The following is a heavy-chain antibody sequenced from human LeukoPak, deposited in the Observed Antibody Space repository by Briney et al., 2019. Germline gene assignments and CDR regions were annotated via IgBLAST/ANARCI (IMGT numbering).Heavy chain of an antibody. V-gene: IGHV3-49*03. CDR1: GFTFGDYA. CDR3: TSDLPSTVTYYFDY. D-gene: IGHD4-17*01. J-gene: IGHJ4*02. Sequence: GGSLRLSXTASGFTFGDYAMSWFSQAPGKGLEWVGFIRSKAYGGTTEYAASVKGRFTISRDDSKSIAYLQMNSLKTEDTAVYYCTSDLPSTVTYYFDYWGQGTLVTVSS. CDR2: IRSKAYGGTT.